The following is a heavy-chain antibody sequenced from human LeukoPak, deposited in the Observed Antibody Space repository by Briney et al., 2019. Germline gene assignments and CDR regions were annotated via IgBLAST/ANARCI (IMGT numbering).Heavy chain of an antibody. J-gene: IGHJ4*02. Sequence: PSETLSLTCTVSGDPISSHYWSWLRQSPGKGLEWIGYIHDTGSTNYNPSLKSRVTISVDTSKNQFSLKLRSVTAADTAVYYCARGGYFDWLNYWGQGTLVTVSS. CDR3: ARGGYFDWLNY. V-gene: IGHV4-59*11. CDR2: IHDTGST. D-gene: IGHD3-9*01. CDR1: GDPISSHY.